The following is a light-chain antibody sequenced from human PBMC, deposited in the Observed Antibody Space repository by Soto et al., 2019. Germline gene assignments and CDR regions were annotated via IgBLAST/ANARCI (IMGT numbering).Light chain of an antibody. J-gene: IGKJ1*01. Sequence: DRVTIPCRSSQTITNWLAWYQQKPGKAPRLLIYDASSLESWVPSRFSGSGSGTEFTLTISSLQSEDFATYYCQQYKSFWTFGQGTKVDIK. CDR1: QTITNW. CDR3: QQYKSFWT. V-gene: IGKV1-5*01. CDR2: DAS.